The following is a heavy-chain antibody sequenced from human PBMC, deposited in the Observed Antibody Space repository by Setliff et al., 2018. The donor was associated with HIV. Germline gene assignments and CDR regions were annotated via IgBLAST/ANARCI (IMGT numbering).Heavy chain of an antibody. CDR2: ISHSGST. V-gene: IGHV4-34*01. CDR1: GGSFSGYY. D-gene: IGHD3-10*01. J-gene: IGHJ6*03. CDR3: ARVSPYGSGSYSYRPYYYYYYYMDV. Sequence: SETLSLTCAVYGGSFSGYYWSWIRQPPGKGLEWIGEISHSGSTNYNPSLKSRVTISVDTSKNQFSLKLSSVTAADTAVYYCARVSPYGSGSYSYRPYYYYYYYMDVWGKGTTVTVSS.